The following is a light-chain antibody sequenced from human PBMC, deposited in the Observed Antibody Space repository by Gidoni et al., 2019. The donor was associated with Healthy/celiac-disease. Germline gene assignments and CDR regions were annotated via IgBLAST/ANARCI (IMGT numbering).Light chain of an antibody. CDR3: QQYGSSPET. CDR1: QSVSSSY. CDR2: GAS. V-gene: IGKV3-20*01. Sequence: EIVLPQSPGTLSLSPGERATFSCRASQSVSSSYLDWYQQQPSQAPRLLICGASSRSTGIPDRFSGSGSGTDFILTISRLEAEDFAVYYCQQYGSSPETFGQGTKVEIK. J-gene: IGKJ1*01.